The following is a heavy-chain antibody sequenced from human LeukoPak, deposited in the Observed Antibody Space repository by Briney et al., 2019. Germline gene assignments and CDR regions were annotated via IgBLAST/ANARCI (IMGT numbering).Heavy chain of an antibody. CDR3: AGGSGYYPFYYFDY. J-gene: IGHJ4*02. D-gene: IGHD3-22*01. Sequence: PGGSLRLSCAASGFTFSSYAMSWVRQAPGKGLEWVSAISGSGGSTYYADSVKGRFTISRDNSKNTLYLQMNSLRAEDTAVYYCAGGSGYYPFYYFDYWGQGTLVTVSS. CDR2: ISGSGGST. V-gene: IGHV3-23*01. CDR1: GFTFSSYA.